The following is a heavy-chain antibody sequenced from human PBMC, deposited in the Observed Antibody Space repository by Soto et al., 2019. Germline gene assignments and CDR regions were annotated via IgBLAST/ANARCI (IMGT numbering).Heavy chain of an antibody. CDR2: IYYSGST. D-gene: IGHD6-19*01. Sequence: SETLSLTCTVSGGSISSYYWSWIRQPPGKGLEWIGYIYYSGSTNYSPSLKGRFTMSRDNAQNTVYLQMNSLRAEDTAVYYCARETYSSGWTTTFDYWGQGTLVTVSS. J-gene: IGHJ4*02. V-gene: IGHV4-59*12. CDR3: ARETYSSGWTTTFDY. CDR1: GGSISSYY.